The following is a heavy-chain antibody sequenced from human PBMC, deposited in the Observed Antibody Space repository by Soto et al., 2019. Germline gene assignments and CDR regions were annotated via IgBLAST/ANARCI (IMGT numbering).Heavy chain of an antibody. J-gene: IGHJ4*02. D-gene: IGHD3-16*02. CDR3: ARLRLGELSFSI. V-gene: IGHV4-39*01. CDR2: IYYSGST. Sequence: SETVSLTCTVSGGSISSSSYCWGWIRQPPGKGLEWIGSIYYSGSTYYNPSLKSRVTISVDTSKNQFSLKLNSVTAADTAVYYCARLRLGELSFSIWGQGTLVTVSS. CDR1: GGSISSSSYC.